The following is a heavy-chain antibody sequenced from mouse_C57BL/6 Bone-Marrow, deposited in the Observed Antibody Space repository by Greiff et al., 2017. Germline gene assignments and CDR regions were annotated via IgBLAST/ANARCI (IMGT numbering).Heavy chain of an antibody. CDR1: GYTFTSYG. CDR2: IYPRSGNT. Sequence: VKLVESGAELARPGASVKLSCKASGYTFTSYGISWVKQRTGQGLEWIGEIYPRSGNTYYNEKFKGKATLTADKSSSTAYMELRSLTSEDSAVYFCARLLYYCDYWGQGTTLTVSS. V-gene: IGHV1-81*01. J-gene: IGHJ2*01. CDR3: ARLLYYCDY.